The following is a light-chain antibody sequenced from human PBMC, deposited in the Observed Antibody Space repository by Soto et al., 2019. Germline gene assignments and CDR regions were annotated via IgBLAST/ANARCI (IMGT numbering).Light chain of an antibody. CDR3: QQLNSYLF. CDR1: QGISSY. V-gene: IGKV1-9*01. J-gene: IGKJ4*01. Sequence: DIQLTQSPSFLSASVGDRVTITCRASQGISSYLAWYQQKPGKAPQLLIYAASTLQSGVPSRFSGSGSGTEFPLTISSLQPEDFATYYCQQLNSYLFFGGGTKVEIK. CDR2: AAS.